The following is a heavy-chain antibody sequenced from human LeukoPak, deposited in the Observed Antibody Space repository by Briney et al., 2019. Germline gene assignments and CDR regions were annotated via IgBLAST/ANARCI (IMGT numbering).Heavy chain of an antibody. V-gene: IGHV1-2*02. CDR2: INPNSGGT. Sequence: GASVKVACKASGYTFTGYYMHWVRQAPGQGLEWIGGINPNSGGTNYAQKFQGRVTMTRDTSISTAYMELSRLRSDDTAVYYCARVKALDIVGATTVLDPWGQGTLVTVSS. J-gene: IGHJ5*02. D-gene: IGHD1-26*01. CDR1: GYTFTGYY. CDR3: ARVKALDIVGATTVLDP.